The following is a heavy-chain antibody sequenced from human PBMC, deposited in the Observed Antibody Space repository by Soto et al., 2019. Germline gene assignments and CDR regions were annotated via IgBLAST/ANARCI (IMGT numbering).Heavy chain of an antibody. Sequence: QVQLQQWGAGLLKPSETLSLTCAVYGGSFSGYYWSWIRQPPGKGLEWIGEINHSGSTNYNPSLRCRVTLSLDTSKNQFALKPSSVTAAVTALYYCARASKYYYDSSGNDYWGQGSLVTVSS. CDR2: INHSGST. CDR1: GGSFSGYY. J-gene: IGHJ4*02. D-gene: IGHD3-22*01. CDR3: ARASKYYYDSSGNDY. V-gene: IGHV4-34*01.